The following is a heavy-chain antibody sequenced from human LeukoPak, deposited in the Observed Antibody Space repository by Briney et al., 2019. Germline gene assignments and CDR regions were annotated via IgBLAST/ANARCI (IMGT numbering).Heavy chain of an antibody. J-gene: IGHJ4*02. D-gene: IGHD1-1*01. V-gene: IGHV3-23*01. CDR1: GFTFSSYA. CDR3: AKDLSPGTYDY. CDR2: ISGSGGST. Sequence: GGTLRLSCAASGFTFSSYAMSWVRQAPGKGLEWVSAISGSGGSTYYADSVKGGFTISIDNSKNTLYLQMNSLRAEDTAVYYCAKDLSPGTYDYWGQGTLVTVSS.